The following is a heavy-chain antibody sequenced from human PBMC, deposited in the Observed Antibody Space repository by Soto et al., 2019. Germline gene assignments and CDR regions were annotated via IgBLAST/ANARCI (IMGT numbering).Heavy chain of an antibody. Sequence: QVQLQQWGAGLLKHSETLSLTCAVYGGSFSGYYWSWLRQPPGKGLEWIGEINHSGSTNYNPSLKSRVPLSVDTSKNQFSLKLSSVTAADTAVYYCAREAAASDYWGQGTLVTVSS. V-gene: IGHV4-34*01. CDR3: AREAAASDY. CDR1: GGSFSGYY. J-gene: IGHJ4*02. D-gene: IGHD6-13*01. CDR2: INHSGST.